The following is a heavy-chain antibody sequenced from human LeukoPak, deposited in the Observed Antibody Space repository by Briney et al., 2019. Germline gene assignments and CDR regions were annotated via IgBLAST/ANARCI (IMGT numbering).Heavy chain of an antibody. CDR2: TSATSSHI. CDR3: AREDTADAFDI. Sequence: PGGSLRLSCTASGFTFSTSEMSWVRQAPGKGLEWVSYTSATSSHIFYAGSVKGRFTISRDNAKNSLYLQMTSLKAEDTAVYYCAREDTADAFDIWGQGTMVTVSS. D-gene: IGHD5-18*01. J-gene: IGHJ3*02. CDR1: GFTFSTSE. V-gene: IGHV3-48*03.